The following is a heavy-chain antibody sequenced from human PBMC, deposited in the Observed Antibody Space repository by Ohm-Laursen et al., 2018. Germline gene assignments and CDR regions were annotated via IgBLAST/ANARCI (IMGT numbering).Heavy chain of an antibody. J-gene: IGHJ6*02. V-gene: IGHV4-4*07. CDR1: AGSITNYY. CDR3: ARASGSYPFYYSYGMDV. Sequence: TLSLTCTVSAGSITNYYWNWIRQPAGKGLEWIGRMSASGNTNYNPSLMSRVTMSIDTSKNQFLLKLSSVTAADTAVYYCARASGSYPFYYSYGMDVWGQGTTVTVSS. CDR2: MSASGNT. D-gene: IGHD1-26*01.